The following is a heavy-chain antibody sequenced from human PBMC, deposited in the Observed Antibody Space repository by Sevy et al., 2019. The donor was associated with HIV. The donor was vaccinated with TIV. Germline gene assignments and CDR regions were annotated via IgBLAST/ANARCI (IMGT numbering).Heavy chain of an antibody. CDR1: GFTFSSYA. CDR3: AKDPRIAADATKGFDY. D-gene: IGHD6-13*01. J-gene: IGHJ4*02. V-gene: IGHV3-23*01. CDR2: ISGSGGST. Sequence: GGSLRLSCAASGFTFSSYAMSWVRQAPGKGLEWVSAISGSGGSTYYADTVKGRFTNSRDNYKNTLYLQMNSLRAEDTAVYYCAKDPRIAADATKGFDYWGQGTLVTVSS.